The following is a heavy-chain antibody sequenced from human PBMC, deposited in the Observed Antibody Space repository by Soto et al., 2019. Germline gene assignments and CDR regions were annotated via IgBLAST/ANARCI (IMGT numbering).Heavy chain of an antibody. CDR1: GYTFTSYH. CDR2: ISAYNTNT. CDR3: ARDTPPTDY. Sequence: QVQLVQSGAEVKKPGASVKVSCKTSGYTFTSYHISWVRQAPGQGLEWMGWISAYNTNTNYAPKFQGRVTMTTDTLPSTAYMELRSLRSDDTAVYYCARDTPPTDYWGQGTLVTVSS. V-gene: IGHV1-18*01. J-gene: IGHJ4*02.